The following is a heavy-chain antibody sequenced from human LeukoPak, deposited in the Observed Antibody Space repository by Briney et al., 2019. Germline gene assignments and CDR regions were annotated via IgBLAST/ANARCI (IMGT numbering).Heavy chain of an antibody. CDR3: ARKGIYRGSLDY. V-gene: IGHV4-34*01. D-gene: IGHD3-16*02. Sequence: SETLSLTRAVYGGSFSGYYWSWIRQPPGKGLEWIGEINHSGSTNYNPSLKSRVTISVDTSKNQFSLKPSSVTAADTAVYYCARKGIYRGSLDYWGQGTLVTVSS. J-gene: IGHJ4*02. CDR1: GGSFSGYY. CDR2: INHSGST.